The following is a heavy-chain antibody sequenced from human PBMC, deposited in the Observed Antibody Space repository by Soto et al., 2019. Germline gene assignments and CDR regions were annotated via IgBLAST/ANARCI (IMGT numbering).Heavy chain of an antibody. CDR1: GFTFSSYG. V-gene: IGHV3-30*03. CDR2: ISYDGTNK. CDR3: AILGYCSGGGCYSGFDY. J-gene: IGHJ4*02. D-gene: IGHD2-15*01. Sequence: QVQLVESGGGVVQPGRSLRLSCTGSGFTFSSYGMHWVRQAPGKGLGWVAVISYDGTNKYYADSAKGRFTISRDNSKNTLYLQMNSLRAEDTAVYSCAILGYCSGGGCYSGFDYWGQGTLVTVSS.